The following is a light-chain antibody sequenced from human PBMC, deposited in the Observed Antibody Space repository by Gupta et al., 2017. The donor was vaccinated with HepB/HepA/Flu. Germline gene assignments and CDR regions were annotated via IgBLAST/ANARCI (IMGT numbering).Light chain of an antibody. CDR2: KAS. CDR3: QQYSTYSQFT. J-gene: IGKJ3*01. CDR1: QSIKSW. Sequence: DIQMTQSPSTQSASVGDRVIITCRASQSIKSWLAWYQQKPGKAPKLLIYKASTLESGVPSRFSGSGSGTEFTLTISSLQPDDVATYYCQQYSTYSQFTFGPGTKVDIK. V-gene: IGKV1-5*03.